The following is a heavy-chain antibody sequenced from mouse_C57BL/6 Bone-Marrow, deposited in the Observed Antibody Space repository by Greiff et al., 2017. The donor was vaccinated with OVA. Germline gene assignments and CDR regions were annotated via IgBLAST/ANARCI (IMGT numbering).Heavy chain of an antibody. D-gene: IGHD1-1*02. CDR3: ATIWAPFAY. CDR1: GYTFTDYY. J-gene: IGHJ3*01. CDR2: INPNNGGT. Sequence: EVQLQQSGPELVKPGASVKISCKASGYTFTDYYMNWVKQSHGKSLEWIGDINPNNGGTSYNQTFKGKATLTVDKSSSTAYMQLRSLTSEDTAVCYCATIWAPFAYWGQGTLVTVSA. V-gene: IGHV1-26*01.